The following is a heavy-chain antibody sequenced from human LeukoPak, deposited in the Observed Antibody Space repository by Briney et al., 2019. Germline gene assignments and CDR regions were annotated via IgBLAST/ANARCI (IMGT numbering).Heavy chain of an antibody. CDR1: GRSFPDYY. Sequence: SQTLSLTCSVYGRSFPDYYWGWIRQPPGKGLEWIGEINPSASTNYSPYLKSRVTISVDTSKNQFSLKLSSVAAADTAVYFCVRVGYSYVINDWSRTGLGAYPTKYYYHMDVWHKGTTVTVSS. D-gene: IGHD5-18*01. J-gene: IGHJ6*03. CDR2: INPSAST. V-gene: IGHV4-34*01. CDR3: VRVGYSYVINDWSRTGLGAYPTKYYYHMDV.